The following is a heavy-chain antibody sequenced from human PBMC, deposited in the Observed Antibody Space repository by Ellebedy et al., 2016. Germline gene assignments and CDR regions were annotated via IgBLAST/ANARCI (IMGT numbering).Heavy chain of an antibody. CDR2: SIPILGIA. CDR1: GCTFSTYG. V-gene: IGHV1-69*10. CDR3: ATEKEAFDI. J-gene: IGHJ3*02. Sequence: ASVKVSCKASGCTFSTYGISRVRQAPGQGLEGMGGSIPILGIANYAQRFQGRVTITADKSTSTAYMELNSLRSDDTALYYCATEKEAFDIWGQGTLVTVSS.